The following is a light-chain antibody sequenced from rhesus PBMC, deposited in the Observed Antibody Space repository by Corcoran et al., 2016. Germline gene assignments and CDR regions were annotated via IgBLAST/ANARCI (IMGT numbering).Light chain of an antibody. CDR2: QAS. CDR3: QHYNSVPRT. V-gene: IGKV1-21*01. J-gene: IGKJ1*01. Sequence: DIQMTQSPSSLSASVGDRVTITCRASQGIAGWLAWYQQKPGNAPKLLVYQASNLQNGVPSRFSGSGYGSDFTLTISSLQPEDFATYYCQHYNSVPRTFGQGTRVEVK. CDR1: QGIAGW.